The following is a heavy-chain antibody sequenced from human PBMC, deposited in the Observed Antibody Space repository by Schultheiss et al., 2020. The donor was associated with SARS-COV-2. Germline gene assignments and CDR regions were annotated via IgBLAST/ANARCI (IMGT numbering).Heavy chain of an antibody. J-gene: IGHJ6*02. D-gene: IGHD5-18*01. CDR3: ARDVAKQLWLSHYGMDV. CDR1: GFTFSSYW. CDR2: INSDGSST. Sequence: GGSLRLSCAASGFTFSSYWMHWVRQAPGKGLVWVSRINSDGSSTSYADSVKGRFTISRDNAKNTLYLQMNSLRAEDTAVYYCARDVAKQLWLSHYGMDVWGQGTTVTVSS. V-gene: IGHV3-74*01.